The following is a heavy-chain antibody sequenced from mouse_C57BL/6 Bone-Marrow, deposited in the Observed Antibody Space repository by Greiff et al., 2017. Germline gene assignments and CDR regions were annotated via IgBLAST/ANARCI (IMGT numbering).Heavy chain of an antibody. CDR2: ISPRSGNT. D-gene: IGHD2-3*01. J-gene: IGHJ1*03. V-gene: IGHV1-81*01. CDR3: ARDGYYSWYFDV. CDR1: GYTFTSYG. Sequence: QVQLQQSGAELARPGASVKLSCKASGYTFTSYGLSWVKQRTGQGLEWIGEISPRSGNTYYNEKFKGKATLTADKSSSTAYMELRSLTSDDSAVYFCARDGYYSWYFDVWGTGTTVTVSS.